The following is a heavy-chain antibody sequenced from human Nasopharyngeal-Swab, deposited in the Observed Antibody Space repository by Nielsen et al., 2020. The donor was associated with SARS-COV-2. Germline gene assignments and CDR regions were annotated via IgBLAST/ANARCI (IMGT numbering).Heavy chain of an antibody. V-gene: IGHV3-21*01. J-gene: IGHJ4*02. CDR2: ISSSGSYK. Sequence: GGSLRLSCTASGFTFSSYSMNWVRQAPGKGLEWVSSISSSGSYKHCADSVQGRFTISRDNARNSLYLQMNSLRAEDTAVYYCARDRIVGATDFDYWGQGTLVTVSS. CDR3: ARDRIVGATDFDY. D-gene: IGHD1-26*01. CDR1: GFTFSSYS.